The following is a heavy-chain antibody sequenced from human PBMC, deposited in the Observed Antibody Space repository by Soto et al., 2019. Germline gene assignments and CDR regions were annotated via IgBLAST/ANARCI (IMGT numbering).Heavy chain of an antibody. D-gene: IGHD1-26*01. Sequence: EVQLVESGGGLVQPGGSLRHSYAASGFTFSDHYMGWVRQVPGKGLEWVGRSRNKANSYTTEYAASVKGRFNISRDDSMSSLFLQMNSLTTDDTAVYYCGNDLIHGGNHHPFDYLGQGTLVVVSS. CDR1: GFTFSDHY. J-gene: IGHJ4*02. V-gene: IGHV3-72*01. CDR3: GNDLIHGGNHHPFDY. CDR2: SRNKANSYTT.